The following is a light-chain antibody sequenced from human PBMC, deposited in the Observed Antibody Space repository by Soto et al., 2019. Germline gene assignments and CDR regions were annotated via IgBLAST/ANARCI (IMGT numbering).Light chain of an antibody. Sequence: DIQLTQSPSTLCASVGDRVTITCRASQSISSWLAWYQQKPGKAPKLLIYDASSLESGVPSRFSGSGSGTEFTLNISSLQPDDFATYYCQQYNSYSTFGQGTKV. CDR3: QQYNSYST. J-gene: IGKJ1*01. CDR2: DAS. CDR1: QSISSW. V-gene: IGKV1-5*01.